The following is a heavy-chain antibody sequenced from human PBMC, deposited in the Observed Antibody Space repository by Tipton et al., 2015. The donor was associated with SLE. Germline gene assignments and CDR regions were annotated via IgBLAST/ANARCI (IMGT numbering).Heavy chain of an antibody. V-gene: IGHV4-59*01. D-gene: IGHD6-13*01. CDR3: ARDVAARYFDY. J-gene: IGHJ4*02. CDR2: IYYSGGT. CDR1: GGSISSYY. Sequence: TLSLTCTVSGGSISSYYWSWIRQPPGKGLEWIGYIYYSGGTKYNPSLTSRVTISVDTSKNTFSLKLSSVTAADTAVYYCARDVAARYFDYWGQGTLVTVSS.